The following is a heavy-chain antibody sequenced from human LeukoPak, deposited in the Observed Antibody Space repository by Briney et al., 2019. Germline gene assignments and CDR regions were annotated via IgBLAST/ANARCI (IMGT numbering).Heavy chain of an antibody. D-gene: IGHD6-13*01. J-gene: IGHJ6*03. CDR1: GGSISSYH. Sequence: SETLPLTCTVSGGSISSYHWRWIRQPPGKGLECIGYIYYSGSTNYNPSLKSRVTISVDTSKNQFSLKLSSVTAADTAVYYCARGGGISHYYYYMDVWGKGTTVTISS. CDR3: ARGGGISHYYYYMDV. CDR2: IYYSGST. V-gene: IGHV4-59*01.